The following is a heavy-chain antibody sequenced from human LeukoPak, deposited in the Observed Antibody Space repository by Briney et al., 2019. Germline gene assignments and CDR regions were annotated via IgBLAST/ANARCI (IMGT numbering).Heavy chain of an antibody. CDR3: ARVLGCSTTSCYAAYIDS. CDR1: GGSISSYY. CDR2: IYYRGRT. Sequence: SETLSLTCTVSGGSISSYYWIWIRQPPGKGLEWIGYIYYRGRTNYNPSLKSRVTISVDTSKNQFSLKLSSVTAADTAVYYCARVLGCSTTSCYAAYIDSWGQGPWSPSPQ. V-gene: IGHV4-59*01. J-gene: IGHJ4*02. D-gene: IGHD2-2*01.